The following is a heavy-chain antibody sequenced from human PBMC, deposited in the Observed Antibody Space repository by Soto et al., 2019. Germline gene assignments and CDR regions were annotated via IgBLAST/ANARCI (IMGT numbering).Heavy chain of an antibody. J-gene: IGHJ4*02. CDR2: IYYSGST. Sequence: QVQLQESGPGLVKPSETLSLTCTVSGASTSTNYWTWIRQPPGKGLEWIGYIYYSGSTNYNPSLKSRVTLSVDTSKNQFSLNLSSVTAADTAVYYCASAVRDDYYDYWGQGTLVTVSS. D-gene: IGHD4-17*01. CDR3: ASAVRDDYYDY. V-gene: IGHV4-59*01. CDR1: GASTSTNY.